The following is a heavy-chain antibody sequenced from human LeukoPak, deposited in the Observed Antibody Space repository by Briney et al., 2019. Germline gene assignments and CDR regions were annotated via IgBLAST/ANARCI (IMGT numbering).Heavy chain of an antibody. D-gene: IGHD5-12*01. V-gene: IGHV1-69*13. Sequence: GASVKVSCKASGYTFTSYDISWVRQAPGQGLEWMGGIIPIFGTANYAQKFQGRVTITADESTSTAYMELSSLRSEDTAVYYCARDIPTGYSGYDFSYWGQGTLVTVSS. CDR3: ARDIPTGYSGYDFSY. J-gene: IGHJ4*02. CDR1: GYTFTSYD. CDR2: IIPIFGTA.